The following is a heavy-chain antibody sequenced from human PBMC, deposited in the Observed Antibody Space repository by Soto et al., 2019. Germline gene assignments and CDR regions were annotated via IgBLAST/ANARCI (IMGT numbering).Heavy chain of an antibody. CDR3: HTDSYGSGRHHDAFDI. J-gene: IGHJ3*02. CDR1: GGTFSSYA. Sequence: QVQLVQSGAEVKKPGSSVKVSCKASGGTFSSYAISWMRQAPRQGLEWMGGIIPIFGTANYAQKFQGRVTITADESTSTAYMELRSLISEDTAGYYCHTDSYGSGRHHDAFDIWGQGTMVTVSS. CDR2: IIPIFGTA. D-gene: IGHD3-10*01. V-gene: IGHV1-69*12.